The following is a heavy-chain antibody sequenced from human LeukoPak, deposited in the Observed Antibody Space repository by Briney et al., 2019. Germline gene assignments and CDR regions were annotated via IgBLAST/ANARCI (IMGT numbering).Heavy chain of an antibody. V-gene: IGHV3-74*03. CDR3: ARDLLAGTGGDY. CDR1: GFTFSSGY. J-gene: IGHJ4*02. Sequence: GGSLRLSCAVSGFTFSSGYMHWVRQPPGKGPVWVSRISSDGSNTTYADSVKGRFTISRDNSKNTLYLQMNSLRADDTAVYYCARDLLAGTGGDYWGQGTLVTVSS. CDR2: ISSDGSNT. D-gene: IGHD6-19*01.